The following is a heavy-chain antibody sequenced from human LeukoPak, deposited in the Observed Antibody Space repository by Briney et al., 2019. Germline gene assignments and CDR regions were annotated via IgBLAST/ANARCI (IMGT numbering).Heavy chain of an antibody. D-gene: IGHD3-22*01. V-gene: IGHV3-30*03. J-gene: IGHJ4*02. CDR1: GFTFSDYG. CDR2: ISYDGRKM. CDR3: ARDYYDSSGYYYLPDY. Sequence: PGGSLRLSCVASGFTFSDYGIHWVRQAPGKGLEWVAVISYDGRKMKYADSVKGRFTISRDNSKNTLYLHMNTLRTEDTAVYYCARDYYDSSGYYYLPDYWGQGTLVTVSS.